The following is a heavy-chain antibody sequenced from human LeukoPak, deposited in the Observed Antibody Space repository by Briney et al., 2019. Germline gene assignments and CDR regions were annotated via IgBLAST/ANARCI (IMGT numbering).Heavy chain of an antibody. CDR3: AKGQGRGWKGLFDY. Sequence: GGSLRLSCVASGFTFNNYAMSWVRQAPGRGLEWASSTAGSGISKDYADSVKGRFTISKDKSKNTLYLQMDNLRAEDTGVYYCAKGQGRGWKGLFDYWGQGTLVTVSS. V-gene: IGHV3-23*01. CDR2: TAGSGISK. CDR1: GFTFNNYA. J-gene: IGHJ4*02. D-gene: IGHD1-1*01.